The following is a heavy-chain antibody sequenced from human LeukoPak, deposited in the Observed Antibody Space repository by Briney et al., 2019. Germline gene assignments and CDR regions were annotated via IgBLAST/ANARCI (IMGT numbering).Heavy chain of an antibody. D-gene: IGHD3-22*01. CDR3: ARGPHTGVNYYDSSGYYY. J-gene: IGHJ4*02. CDR1: GQPIFSGNW. CDR2: INHSGST. Sequence: SGTLSLTCAVSGQPIFSGNWWSWVRQPPGKGLEWIGEINHSGSTNYNPSLKSRVTISVDTSKNQFSLKLSSVTAADTAVYYCARGPHTGVNYYDSSGYYYWGQGTLVTVSS. V-gene: IGHV4-4*02.